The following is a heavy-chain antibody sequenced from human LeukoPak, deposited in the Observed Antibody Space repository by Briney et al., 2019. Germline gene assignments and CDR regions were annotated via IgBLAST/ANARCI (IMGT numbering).Heavy chain of an antibody. V-gene: IGHV4-61*01. CDR1: GYSISSGYY. Sequence: PSETLSLTCTVSGYSISSGYYWGWIRQPPGKGLEWIGYIYYSGSTNYNPSLKSRVTISVDTSKNQSSLKLSSVTAADTAVYYCASTTVTTDAFDIWGQGTMVTVSS. CDR2: IYYSGST. D-gene: IGHD4-17*01. J-gene: IGHJ3*02. CDR3: ASTTVTTDAFDI.